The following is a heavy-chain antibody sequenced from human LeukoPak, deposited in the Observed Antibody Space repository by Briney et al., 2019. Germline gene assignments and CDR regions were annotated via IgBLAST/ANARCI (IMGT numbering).Heavy chain of an antibody. J-gene: IGHJ5*01. CDR1: GVSIINFY. D-gene: IGHD1-7*01. Sequence: SETLSLTCSVSGVSIINFYWSWIRQPPGKGLEWIVFMSNSGDTTYNPSLKSRVTISIYTSNHQVSLNLNSVTAAATAVYYCASGGTTNNWFVPWGQGALVTVSS. CDR3: ASGGTTNNWFVP. CDR2: MSNSGDT. V-gene: IGHV4-59*01.